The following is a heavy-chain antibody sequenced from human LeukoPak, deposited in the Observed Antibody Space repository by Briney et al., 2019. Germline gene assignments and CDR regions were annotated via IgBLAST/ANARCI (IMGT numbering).Heavy chain of an antibody. Sequence: GGSLRLSCAASGFTFSGYEMNWVRQAPGKRLEWVAYISTGGSAMYNADSVKGGFTISRDNAKSSLNLQMNSLRAEDTAVYYCARALYYFDYWGQGNLVTVSS. CDR3: ARALYYFDY. CDR2: ISTGGSAM. CDR1: GFTFSGYE. V-gene: IGHV3-48*03. J-gene: IGHJ4*02.